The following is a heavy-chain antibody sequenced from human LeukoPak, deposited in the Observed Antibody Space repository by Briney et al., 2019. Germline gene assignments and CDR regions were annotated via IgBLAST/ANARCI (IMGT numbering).Heavy chain of an antibody. J-gene: IGHJ6*02. V-gene: IGHV4-34*01. CDR1: GGSFSGYY. D-gene: IGHD4/OR15-4a*01. CDR3: ARRSMVRTVGYYYGMDV. CDR2: INHSGST. Sequence: SETLSLTCAVYGGSFSGYYWSWIRQPPGKGLEWIGEINHSGSTNYNPSLKSRATISVDTSKRHFSLRLSSVTAADTAVYYCARRSMVRTVGYYYGMDVWGQGTMVTVSS.